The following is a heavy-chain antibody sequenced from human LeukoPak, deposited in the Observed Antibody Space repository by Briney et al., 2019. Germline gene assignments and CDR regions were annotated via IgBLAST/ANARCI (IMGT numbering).Heavy chain of an antibody. D-gene: IGHD6-19*01. Sequence: ASVKVSCKASGYTFTGYCMHWVRQAPGQGLEWMGWINPKSGGTNYAQKFQGRVTMTRDTSISTTYMKLSRLRSDDTAVYYCARDLGISGWYAPPLGYFDYWGQGTLVTVSS. V-gene: IGHV1-2*02. CDR3: ARDLGISGWYAPPLGYFDY. CDR1: GYTFTGYC. J-gene: IGHJ4*02. CDR2: INPKSGGT.